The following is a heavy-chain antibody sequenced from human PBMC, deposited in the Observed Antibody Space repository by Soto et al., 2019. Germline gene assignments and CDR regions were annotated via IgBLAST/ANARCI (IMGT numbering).Heavy chain of an antibody. CDR3: AKDRSINMVRGVKWLYYGMDV. D-gene: IGHD3-10*01. J-gene: IGHJ6*02. CDR1: GFTFSSYG. Sequence: GCLLLPCSASGFTFSSYGMHWVRQAPGKGLEWVAVISYDGSNKYYADSVKVRFTIARDNSKNTLYLQMNSLRAEDTAVYYCAKDRSINMVRGVKWLYYGMDVWGQGTTVTVYS. V-gene: IGHV3-30*18. CDR2: ISYDGSNK.